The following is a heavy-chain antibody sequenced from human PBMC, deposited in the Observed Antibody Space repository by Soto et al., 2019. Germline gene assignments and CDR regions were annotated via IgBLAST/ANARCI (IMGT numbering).Heavy chain of an antibody. Sequence: SETLSLTCTVSGGSISSGGYYWSWIRQHPGKGLEWIGYIYYSGSTYYNPSLKSRVTISVDTSKNQFSLKLSSVTAADTAVYYCARAGRNYNINFDYWGQGTLVTVSS. V-gene: IGHV4-31*03. CDR3: ARAGRNYNINFDY. J-gene: IGHJ4*02. CDR2: IYYSGST. D-gene: IGHD1-7*01. CDR1: GGSISSGGYY.